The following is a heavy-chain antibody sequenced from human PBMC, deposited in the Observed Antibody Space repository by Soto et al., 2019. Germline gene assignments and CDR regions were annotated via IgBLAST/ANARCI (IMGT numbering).Heavy chain of an antibody. CDR3: AAGLDHNKVGY. Sequence: QVRLQESGPGLVEPSETLSPPCTVSGGSISPSYWNWVRQPPGKRLEWIGCIYYTGNTYYNPSLKSRVTISRDTAKNQFSLEVTSVTAADTAMYYCAAGLDHNKVGYWGQGTLVTVSS. D-gene: IGHD3-16*01. CDR1: GGSISPSY. CDR2: IYYTGNT. V-gene: IGHV4-59*01. J-gene: IGHJ4*02.